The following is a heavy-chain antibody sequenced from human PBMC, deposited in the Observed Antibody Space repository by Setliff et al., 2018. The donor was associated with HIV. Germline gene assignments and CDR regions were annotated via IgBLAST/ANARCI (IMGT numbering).Heavy chain of an antibody. D-gene: IGHD3-10*01. CDR3: ARDDHYYDLGSILSDWYFDL. J-gene: IGHJ2*01. CDR2: IIRIFGST. CDR1: GGTFRNYA. Sequence: SVKVSCKASGGTFRNYAISWVRQAPGQGLEWMGGIIRIFGSTKYAQKFLDRVTITADESTNTVEMELSSLTSEDTAVYYCARDDHYYDLGSILSDWYFDLWGRDTLVTVSS. V-gene: IGHV1-69*13.